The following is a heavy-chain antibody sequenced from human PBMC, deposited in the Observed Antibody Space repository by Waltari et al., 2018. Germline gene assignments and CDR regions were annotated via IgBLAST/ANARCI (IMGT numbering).Heavy chain of an antibody. Sequence: EMQLVESGGGLVQPGRSLRLSCEASRFTFRSYWMSWVRQPPGKGLEWLSYISPDGSIISYADSVKGRFTFSRDNAKNTLYLQMNSLRDEDTAVYYCARDLGWGRSDPWGQGTQVTVSS. CDR1: RFTFRSYW. V-gene: IGHV3-74*01. J-gene: IGHJ5*02. D-gene: IGHD7-27*01. CDR3: ARDLGWGRSDP. CDR2: ISPDGSII.